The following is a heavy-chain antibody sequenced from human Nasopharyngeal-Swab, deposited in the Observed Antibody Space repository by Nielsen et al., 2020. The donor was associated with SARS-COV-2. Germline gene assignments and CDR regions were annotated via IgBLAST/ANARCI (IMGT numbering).Heavy chain of an antibody. CDR2: ISGRGGST. J-gene: IGHJ4*02. V-gene: IGHV3-23*01. CDR1: GFTFKTYA. Sequence: EGSLRLSCAASGFTFKTYAMTWVRQAPGKALEWVSVISGRGGSTYYTDSVKGRFTISRDNSKSTLYLQMNSLRAEDTAVYYCAKTNSGSYCNWGQGTLVTVSS. D-gene: IGHD3-10*01. CDR3: AKTNSGSYCN.